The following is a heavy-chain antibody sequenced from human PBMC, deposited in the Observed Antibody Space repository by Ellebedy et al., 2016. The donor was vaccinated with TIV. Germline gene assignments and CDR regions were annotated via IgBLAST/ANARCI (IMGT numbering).Heavy chain of an antibody. CDR1: GFSFRSYW. V-gene: IGHV3-7*01. J-gene: IGHJ5*02. CDR3: ARRGSYGDYAVQVNPWFDP. D-gene: IGHD4-17*01. CDR2: IYQDGSDQ. Sequence: PGGSLRLSCAASGFSFRSYWMSWVRQAPGKGLEWVANIYQDGSDQYYVDSVKGRFTISRDNAKNSLFLQMNSLRVEDTAVYYCARRGSYGDYAVQVNPWFDPWGQGTLVTVSS.